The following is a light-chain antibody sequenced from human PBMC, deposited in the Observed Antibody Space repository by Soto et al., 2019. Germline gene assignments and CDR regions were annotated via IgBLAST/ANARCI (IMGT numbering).Light chain of an antibody. CDR2: GAS. V-gene: IGKV3-20*01. J-gene: IGKJ3*01. Sequence: EIVMTQSPGTPSLSPGERATLSCRASQSVSSSYLAWYQQKPGQAPRLLIYGASSRATGVPDRFSASGSGTDFTLTISRLEPEDFAVYYCQQYGRSPFTFGPGTKVDIK. CDR1: QSVSSSY. CDR3: QQYGRSPFT.